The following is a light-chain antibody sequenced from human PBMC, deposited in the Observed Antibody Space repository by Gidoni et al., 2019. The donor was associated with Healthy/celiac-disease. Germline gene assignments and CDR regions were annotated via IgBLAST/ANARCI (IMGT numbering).Light chain of an antibody. CDR2: GNS. Sequence: QSVLTQPPSVSGAPGQRVTISCTGSSSNIGAGYDVHWYQQRPGTAPKLLIYGNSNRPSGVPDRFSGSKSGTSASLAITGLQAEDEADYCCQSYDSSLSGVVFGGGTKLTVL. V-gene: IGLV1-40*01. CDR1: SSNIGAGYD. CDR3: QSYDSSLSGVV. J-gene: IGLJ2*01.